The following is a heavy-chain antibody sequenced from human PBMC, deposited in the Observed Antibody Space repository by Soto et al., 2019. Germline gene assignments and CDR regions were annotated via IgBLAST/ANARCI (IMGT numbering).Heavy chain of an antibody. D-gene: IGHD3-10*01. CDR3: ARAPKAVSXYYGSGSYYNKFGYFDY. CDR2: IYYSGST. Sequence: SETLSLTCTVSGGSISSGDYYWSWIRQPPGKGLEWIGYIYYSGSTYYNPSLKSRVTISVDTSKNQFSLKLSSVTAADTAVYYCARAPKAVSXYYGSGSYYNKFGYFDYWGQGTLVTVSS. CDR1: GGSISSGDYY. J-gene: IGHJ4*02. V-gene: IGHV4-30-4*01.